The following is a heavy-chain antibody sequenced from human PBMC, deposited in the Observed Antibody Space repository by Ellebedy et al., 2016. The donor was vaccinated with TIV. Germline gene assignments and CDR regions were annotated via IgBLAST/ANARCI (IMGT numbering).Heavy chain of an antibody. D-gene: IGHD6-19*01. CDR2: IYYSGST. V-gene: IGHV4-39*01. Sequence: SETLSLXXAVYASSNSTSSFSRGWIRQPPGKGLEWIGSIYYSGSTYYNPSLKSRITISVDTSKNQFSLKLSSVTAADTAVYYCARLKDSSGWYGAVFDWFYPWGQGTLVTVSS. CDR3: ARLKDSSGWYGAVFDWFYP. J-gene: IGHJ5*02. CDR1: ASSNSTSSFS.